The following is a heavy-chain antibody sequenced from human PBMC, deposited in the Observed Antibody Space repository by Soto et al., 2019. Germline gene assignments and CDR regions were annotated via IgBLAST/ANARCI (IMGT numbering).Heavy chain of an antibody. CDR1: VYTFNKYY. V-gene: IGHV1-46*02. CDR3: ARDFELRGTIFGVVILWMYNCLDT. Sequence: QVQLVQSGTEVKKPGASVKISCKASVYTFNKYYIHWVRQAPGQGLEWMGIINPDGGRTSYAQKFQDRVIMTRDTSTSTLYMELSRLVSEDTAIYYCARDFELRGTIFGVVILWMYNCLDTWGQGTLVTVSS. J-gene: IGHJ5*02. CDR2: INPDGGRT. D-gene: IGHD3-3*01.